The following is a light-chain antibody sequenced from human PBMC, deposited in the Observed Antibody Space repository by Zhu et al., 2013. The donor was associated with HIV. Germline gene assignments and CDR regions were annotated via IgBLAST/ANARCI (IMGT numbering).Light chain of an antibody. Sequence: QSALTQPASVSGSPGQSITISCTGTSSDVGGYNYVSWYQHHPGKAPKLMIYEVSYRPSGVSNRFSGSKSGNTASLTISGLQAEDEADYCCCSYAGSGWVFGGGTKLTVL. V-gene: IGLV2-14*01. CDR1: SSDVGGYNY. CDR2: EVS. CDR3: CSYAGSGWV. J-gene: IGLJ3*02.